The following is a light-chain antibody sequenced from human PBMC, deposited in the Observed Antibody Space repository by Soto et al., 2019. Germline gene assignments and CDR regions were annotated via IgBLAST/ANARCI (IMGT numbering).Light chain of an antibody. V-gene: IGKV1-5*01. CDR2: DAS. CDR1: QSISSW. Sequence: DIQMTQSPSTLSASVGDRVTITCRASQSISSWLAWYQQKPGKAPKLLIYDASSLESGVPSRFSGSGSGSKVTLIFLRLQPCGFGTYSCHQYKCYPFGQENKLAIK. CDR3: HQYKCYP. J-gene: IGKJ2*01.